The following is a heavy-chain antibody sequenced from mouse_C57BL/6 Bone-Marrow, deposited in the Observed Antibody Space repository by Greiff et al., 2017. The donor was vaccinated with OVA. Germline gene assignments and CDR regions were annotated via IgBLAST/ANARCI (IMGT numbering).Heavy chain of an antibody. D-gene: IGHD2-4*01. Sequence: QVQLQQSGAELVMPGASVKLSCKASGYTFTSYWMHWVKQRPGQGLEWIGEIDPSDSYTNYNQKFKGKSTLTVDKSSSTAYMQLSSLTSEDSAVYYCARGIYYDYDGDYWGQGTTLTVSS. CDR3: ARGIYYDYDGDY. J-gene: IGHJ2*01. CDR1: GYTFTSYW. V-gene: IGHV1-69*01. CDR2: IDPSDSYT.